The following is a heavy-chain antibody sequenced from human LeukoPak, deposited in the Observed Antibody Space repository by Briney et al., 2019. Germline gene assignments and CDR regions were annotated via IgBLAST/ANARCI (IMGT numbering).Heavy chain of an antibody. CDR1: GYSISSGYY. D-gene: IGHD6-19*01. J-gene: IGHJ4*02. CDR3: AGLTIAVAGTPRPDY. Sequence: SETLSLTCTVSGYSISSGYYWGWIRLPPGKGLEWIGSIYHSGSTYYNPSLKSRVTISVDTSKNQFSLKLSSVTAADTAVYYCAGLTIAVAGTPRPDYWGQGTLVTVSS. V-gene: IGHV4-38-2*02. CDR2: IYHSGST.